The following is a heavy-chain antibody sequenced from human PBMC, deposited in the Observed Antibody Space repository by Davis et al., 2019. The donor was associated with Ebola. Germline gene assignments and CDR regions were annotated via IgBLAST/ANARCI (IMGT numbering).Heavy chain of an antibody. Sequence: ASVKVSCKASGYTFTSYGISWVRQAPGQGLEWMGWISAYNGNTNYAQKLQGRVTMTTDTSTSTAYMELRSLRSDDTAVYYCARGRRYSSGWYYGVLRYWGQGTLVTVSS. CDR1: GYTFTSYG. D-gene: IGHD6-19*01. CDR2: ISAYNGNT. V-gene: IGHV1-18*01. J-gene: IGHJ4*02. CDR3: ARGRRYSSGWYYGVLRY.